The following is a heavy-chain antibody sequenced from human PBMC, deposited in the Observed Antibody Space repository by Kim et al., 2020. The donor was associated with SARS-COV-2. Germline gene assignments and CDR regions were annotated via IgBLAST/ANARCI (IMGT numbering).Heavy chain of an antibody. CDR2: ISAYNGNT. J-gene: IGHJ4*02. CDR1: GYTFTSYG. Sequence: ASVKVSCKASGYTFTSYGISWVRQAPGQGLEWMGWISAYNGNTNYAQKLQGRVTMTTDTSTSTAYMELRSLRSDDTAVYYCARGLGYCSSTSCYANPFDYWGQGTLVTVSS. CDR3: ARGLGYCSSTSCYANPFDY. D-gene: IGHD2-2*01. V-gene: IGHV1-18*01.